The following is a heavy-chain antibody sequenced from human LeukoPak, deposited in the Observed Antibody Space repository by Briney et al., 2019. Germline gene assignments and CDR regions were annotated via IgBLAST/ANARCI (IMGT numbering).Heavy chain of an antibody. CDR1: GGSFSGYY. D-gene: IGHD2-15*01. Sequence: SETLSLTCAVYGGSFSGYYWSWIRQPPGKGLEWIGEINHSGSTNYNPSLKSRVTISVDTSKNQFSLKLSSVTAADTAVYYCARTIVVVVAATASTVAYFDYWGQGTLVTVSS. CDR2: INHSGST. CDR3: ARTIVVVVAATASTVAYFDY. J-gene: IGHJ4*02. V-gene: IGHV4-34*01.